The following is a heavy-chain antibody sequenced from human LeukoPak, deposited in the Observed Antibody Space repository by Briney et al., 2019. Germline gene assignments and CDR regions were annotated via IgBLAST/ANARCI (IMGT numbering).Heavy chain of an antibody. Sequence: HPGGSLRLSCAASGFTFSSYGMSWVRQAPGKGLEWVSAISGSGGSTYYADSVKGRFTISRDNSKNTLYLQMNSLRAEDTAVYYCAKDRPTVVTRRHYFDYWGQGILVTVSS. D-gene: IGHD4-23*01. J-gene: IGHJ4*02. CDR1: GFTFSSYG. V-gene: IGHV3-23*01. CDR3: AKDRPTVVTRRHYFDY. CDR2: ISGSGGST.